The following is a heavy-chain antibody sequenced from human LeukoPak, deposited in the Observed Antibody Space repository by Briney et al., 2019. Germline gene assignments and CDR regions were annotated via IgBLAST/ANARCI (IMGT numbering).Heavy chain of an antibody. CDR3: ARRGGGAKDFDY. J-gene: IGHJ4*02. D-gene: IGHD1-26*01. V-gene: IGHV4-59*08. CDR2: IYYSGST. CDR1: GGSISSYY. Sequence: PSETLSLTCTVSGGSISSYYWSWIRQPPGKGLEWIGYIYYSGSTNYNPSLKSRVTISVDTSKNQFSLKLSSVTAADTAVYYCARRGGGAKDFDYWGQGTLVTVSS.